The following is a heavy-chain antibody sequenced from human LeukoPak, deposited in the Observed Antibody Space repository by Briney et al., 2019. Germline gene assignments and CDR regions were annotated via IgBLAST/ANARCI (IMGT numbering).Heavy chain of an antibody. CDR2: ISGSGGNT. D-gene: IGHD3-10*01. CDR1: GFTFNNYG. Sequence: GGTLRLSCAASGFTFNNYGMSWVRQAPGKGLEWVSGISGSGGNTYYRDSVKGRFTISRDNCKNTLHLQMNSLRAEDTAVYYCAKIWNPITMVRGVIDYWGQGTLVTVSS. V-gene: IGHV3-23*01. CDR3: AKIWNPITMVRGVIDY. J-gene: IGHJ4*02.